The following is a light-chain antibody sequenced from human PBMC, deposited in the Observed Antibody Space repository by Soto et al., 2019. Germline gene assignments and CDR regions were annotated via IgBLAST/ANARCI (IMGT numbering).Light chain of an antibody. CDR1: QSIRSNY. V-gene: IGKV3-20*01. Sequence: ETVLTQSPGTLSLSPGERATLSCRASQSIRSNYLAWYRQTPGQAPRLLIYGASKRASGIADRFSGSGSGSDFTLIISRLEPEDFARYYCQQYGSSPWTFGQGTKVEIK. J-gene: IGKJ1*01. CDR2: GAS. CDR3: QQYGSSPWT.